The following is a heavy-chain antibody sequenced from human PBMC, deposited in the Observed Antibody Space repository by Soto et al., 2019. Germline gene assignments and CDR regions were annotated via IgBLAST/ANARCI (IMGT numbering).Heavy chain of an antibody. Sequence: SETLSLTGPVSGDYISSYYWSWIRQPPGKGLEWIGYIYYSGSTNYNPSLKSRVTISVDTSKNQFSLKLSSVTAADTAVYYCARAGHYYGSGSYYRSYYYYGMDVWGQGTTVTAP. J-gene: IGHJ6*02. CDR3: ARAGHYYGSGSYYRSYYYYGMDV. CDR2: IYYSGST. D-gene: IGHD3-10*01. CDR1: GDYISSYY. V-gene: IGHV4-59*01.